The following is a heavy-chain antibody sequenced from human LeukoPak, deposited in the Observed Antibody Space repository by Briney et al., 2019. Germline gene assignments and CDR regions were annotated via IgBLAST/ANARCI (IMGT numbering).Heavy chain of an antibody. CDR1: GFSFCSYA. Sequence: GGYLTFTCSASGFSFCSYARSWVRQAPGKGLEWGSNISSSDLTTYFADSVEGRFTFSRDKSKTTLFLEMNSLRAEETAVYYCAKASETSGGSCYQSLGSWGQGTLVSVSS. D-gene: IGHD2-15*01. CDR2: ISSSDLTT. J-gene: IGHJ5*02. CDR3: AKASETSGGSCYQSLGS. V-gene: IGHV3-23*01.